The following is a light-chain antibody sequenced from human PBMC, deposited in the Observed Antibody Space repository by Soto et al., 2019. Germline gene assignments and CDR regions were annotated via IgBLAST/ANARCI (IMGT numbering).Light chain of an antibody. Sequence: QAVPMLPTCVSGAPGQRRTISCTGRISNIGAGYDVHWYQQLPGTAPKVLIYDNSNRPSGVPDRFSGSKYGTSASLAITGLQAEDEADYYCKSYDSSLSGYVFGTGTKVTVL. CDR3: KSYDSSLSGYV. V-gene: IGLV1-40*01. CDR1: ISNIGAGYD. J-gene: IGLJ1*01. CDR2: DNS.